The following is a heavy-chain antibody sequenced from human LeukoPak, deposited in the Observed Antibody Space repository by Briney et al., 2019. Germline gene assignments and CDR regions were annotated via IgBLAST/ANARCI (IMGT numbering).Heavy chain of an antibody. D-gene: IGHD6-13*01. CDR2: IIPIFGTA. CDR3: ARAGQWAAGFDY. Sequence: SVKVSCKASGGTFSSYAISWVRQAPGQGLEWMGVIIPIFGTANYAQKFQGRVTITADESTSTVYMELSSLRSEDTAVYYCARAGQWAAGFDYWGQGTLVTVSS. V-gene: IGHV1-69*13. CDR1: GGTFSSYA. J-gene: IGHJ4*02.